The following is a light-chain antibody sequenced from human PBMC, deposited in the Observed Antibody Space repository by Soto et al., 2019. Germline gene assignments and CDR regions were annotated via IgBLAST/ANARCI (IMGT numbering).Light chain of an antibody. V-gene: IGKV3-15*01. J-gene: IGKJ1*01. CDR1: QSVSSY. CDR3: KYEYNWSAAGR. Sequence: EIVLTQSPGTLSLSPGERATLSCRAIQSVSSYVAWYQQKPGQAPRLLIYDSSSRATGVPARFSGSGSGTEFSLGIGSFRDEEYAGSFWKYEYNWSAAGRLGEGTRVDIK. CDR2: DSS.